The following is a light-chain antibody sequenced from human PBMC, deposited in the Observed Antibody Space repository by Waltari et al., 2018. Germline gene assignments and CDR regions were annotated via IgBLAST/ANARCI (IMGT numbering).Light chain of an antibody. Sequence: QFALTHPASVSGSPGPSTAISCTGTTSYVGTSNVISWYQQHPGKAPKFLVYEATKRPAGVSDRFSVSKSGNTATLTISGLQAEDEADYYCCSYAGSDTVAFGGGTQVTVL. CDR2: EAT. V-gene: IGLV2-23*01. CDR3: CSYAGSDTVA. J-gene: IGLJ2*01. CDR1: TSYVGTSNV.